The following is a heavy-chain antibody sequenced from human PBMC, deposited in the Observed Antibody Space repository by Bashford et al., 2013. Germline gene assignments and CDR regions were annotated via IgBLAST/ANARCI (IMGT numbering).Heavy chain of an antibody. D-gene: IGHD2-15*01. V-gene: IGHV1-18*01. CDR3: ARAELAYCSGGACTYHFDH. Sequence: IVWVRQAPGQGLEWMAWISTYNGNTDYAQEIQDRLTVTKDTSTTTAYMELRSLKSDDTAVYYCARAELAYCSGGACTYHFDHWGQGTLVTVSS. CDR2: ISTYNGNT. J-gene: IGHJ4*02.